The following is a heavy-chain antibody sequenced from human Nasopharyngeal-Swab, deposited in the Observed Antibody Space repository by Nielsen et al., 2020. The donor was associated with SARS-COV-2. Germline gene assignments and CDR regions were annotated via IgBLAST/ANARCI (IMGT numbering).Heavy chain of an antibody. CDR1: GYTLTELS. V-gene: IGHV1-24*01. D-gene: IGHD3-3*01. CDR3: ATTTIFGVVPANWFDP. Sequence: ASVKVSCKVSGYTLTELSMHWVRQAPGKGLEWMGGFDPEDGETIYAQKFQARVTMTEDTSTDTAYMELSSLRSEDTAVYYCATTTIFGVVPANWFDPWGQGTLVTVSS. CDR2: FDPEDGET. J-gene: IGHJ5*02.